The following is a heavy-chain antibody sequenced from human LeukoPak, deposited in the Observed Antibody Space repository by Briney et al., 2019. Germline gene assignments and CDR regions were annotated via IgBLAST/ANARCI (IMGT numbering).Heavy chain of an antibody. D-gene: IGHD3-10*01. Sequence: GGSLRRSCRVSGITFRNYDMSWVRLAPGRGLEWVSDVSGSGYSKYYLDSVEGRFTIYRDNSNNTLYLQMDSLRDEDTAVYYCAKGGVSMIRGAAFDSWGQGTQVIVSS. CDR3: AKGGVSMIRGAAFDS. J-gene: IGHJ4*02. CDR2: VSGSGYSK. CDR1: GITFRNYD. V-gene: IGHV3-23*01.